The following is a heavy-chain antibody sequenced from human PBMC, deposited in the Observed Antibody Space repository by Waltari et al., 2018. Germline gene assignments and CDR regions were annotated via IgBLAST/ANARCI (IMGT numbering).Heavy chain of an antibody. CDR2: MNPNRGNT. D-gene: IGHD2-21*02. V-gene: IGHV1-8*01. CDR1: GYTFTSYD. J-gene: IGHJ5*02. Sequence: QVQLVQSGAEVKKPGASVKVSCKASGYTFTSYDINWVRQATGQGLEWMGWMNPNRGNTGYAQKCQGRVTMTRNTSISTAYMELSSLRSEDTAVYYCARGGSDPVTAHHGFDPWGQGTLVTVSS. CDR3: ARGGSDPVTAHHGFDP.